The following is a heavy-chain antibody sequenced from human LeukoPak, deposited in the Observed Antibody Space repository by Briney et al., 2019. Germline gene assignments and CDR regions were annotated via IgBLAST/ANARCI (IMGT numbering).Heavy chain of an antibody. D-gene: IGHD2-15*01. CDR3: GRQSGEFTSFEF. CDR1: GGSIGRSSNY. V-gene: IGHV4-39*01. CDR2: IHYSAST. J-gene: IGHJ4*02. Sequence: SETLSLTCSVSGGSIGRSSNYWGWIRQPPGKGLEWIGSIHYSASTFYNPSLKSRVTVSVDTSRTHFSLRLSSVTAADTAVYYCGRQSGEFTSFEFWGQGTPVTVSS.